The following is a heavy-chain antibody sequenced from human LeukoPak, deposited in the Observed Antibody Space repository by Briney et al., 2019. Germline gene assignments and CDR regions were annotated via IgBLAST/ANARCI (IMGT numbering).Heavy chain of an antibody. CDR3: ARQIPAAGSFDY. D-gene: IGHD6-13*01. CDR2: ISSSGSTI. Sequence: GGSLRLSCAASGFTFSSYEMNWVRQAPGKGLEWVSYISSSGSTIYYADSVKGRFTISRDNAKNSLYLQMNSLRAEDTAVYYCARQIPAAGSFDYWGQGTLVTVSS. CDR1: GFTFSSYE. V-gene: IGHV3-48*03. J-gene: IGHJ4*02.